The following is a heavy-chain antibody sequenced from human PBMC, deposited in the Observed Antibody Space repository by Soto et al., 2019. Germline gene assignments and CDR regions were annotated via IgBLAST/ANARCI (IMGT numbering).Heavy chain of an antibody. V-gene: IGHV3-64D*06. J-gene: IGHJ3*02. CDR3: VKVVSITMVRGVITDAFDI. CDR2: ISSNGGST. CDR1: GFTFSSYA. D-gene: IGHD3-10*01. Sequence: GGSLRLSCSASGFTFSSYAMHWVRQAPGKGLEYVSAISSNGGSTYYADSVKGRFTISRDNSKNTLYLQMSSLRAEDTAVYYWVKVVSITMVRGVITDAFDIWGQGTMVTVSS.